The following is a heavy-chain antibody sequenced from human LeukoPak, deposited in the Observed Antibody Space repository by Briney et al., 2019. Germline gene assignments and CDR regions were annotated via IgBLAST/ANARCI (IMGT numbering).Heavy chain of an antibody. CDR3: ATRSFYYGIDV. CDR2: ISGCGSYT. CDR1: GFSSGSSA. J-gene: IGHJ6*02. V-gene: IGHV3-23*01. Sequence: GGSPRLSCAASGFSSGSSALGWVRQAPGKGLEWISSISGCGSYTYYADSVRGRFTISRDNSKNTVYLQMNSLRDEDTAVYYCATRSFYYGIDVWGQGTTVTVSS.